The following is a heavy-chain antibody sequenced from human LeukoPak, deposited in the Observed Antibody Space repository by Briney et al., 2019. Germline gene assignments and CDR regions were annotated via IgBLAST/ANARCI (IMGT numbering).Heavy chain of an antibody. D-gene: IGHD3-22*01. Sequence: TGGSLRLSCAASGFTFSSYSMNWVRQAPGKGLEWVSSISSSSIYKYYADSVKGRFTISRDNAKKSLYLQMNSLRAEDTAVYYCVRSRYDSSGYYGIIGNWGQGTLVTVSS. V-gene: IGHV3-21*01. J-gene: IGHJ4*02. CDR1: GFTFSSYS. CDR2: ISSSSIYK. CDR3: VRSRYDSSGYYGIIGN.